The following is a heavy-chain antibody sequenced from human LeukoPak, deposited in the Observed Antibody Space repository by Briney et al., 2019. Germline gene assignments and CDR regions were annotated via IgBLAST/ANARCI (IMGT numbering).Heavy chain of an antibody. CDR2: IKQDGSEK. Sequence: PGGSLRLSCAASGFTFSSYSMNWVRQAPGKGLEWVANIKQDGSEKYYVDSVKGRFTISRDNAKNSLYLQMNSLRAEDTAVYYCARGVVAGDWGQGTLVTVSS. J-gene: IGHJ4*02. V-gene: IGHV3-7*01. D-gene: IGHD2-15*01. CDR1: GFTFSSYS. CDR3: ARGVVAGD.